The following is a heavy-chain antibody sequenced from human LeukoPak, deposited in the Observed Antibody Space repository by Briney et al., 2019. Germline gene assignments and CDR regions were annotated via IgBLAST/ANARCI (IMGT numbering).Heavy chain of an antibody. J-gene: IGHJ4*02. CDR2: INHSGST. CDR3: ARTTSSGYYTLFDF. Sequence: SETLSLTCAVYGGSFSGYYWSWIRQPPGKGLEWIGEINHSGSTNYNPSLKSRVTISVDTSKNQFSLKLSSVTAADTAVYYCARTTSSGYYTLFDFWGQGTLVTVSS. CDR1: GGSFSGYY. D-gene: IGHD3-3*01. V-gene: IGHV4-34*01.